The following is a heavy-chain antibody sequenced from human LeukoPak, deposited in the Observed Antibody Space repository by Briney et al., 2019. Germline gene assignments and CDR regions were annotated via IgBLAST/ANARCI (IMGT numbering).Heavy chain of an antibody. D-gene: IGHD3-10*01. CDR3: ARNGAYGSGSYYPIDL. CDR1: GGSISSYY. J-gene: IGHJ5*02. V-gene: IGHV4-59*01. Sequence: SETLSLTCTVSGGSISSYYWSWIRQPPGKGLEWTGYVFYNGNTNYNPSLKGRVTMSLDMSKNHFSLKLTSVTAADTAVYHCARNGAYGSGSYYPIDLWGQGTLVTVSS. CDR2: VFYNGNT.